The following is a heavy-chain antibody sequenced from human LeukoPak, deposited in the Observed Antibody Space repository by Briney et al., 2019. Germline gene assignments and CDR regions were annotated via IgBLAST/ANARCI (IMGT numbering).Heavy chain of an antibody. J-gene: IGHJ5*02. CDR3: AKDRITIFGVVIEGVVWFDP. CDR1: GFTFSSYG. V-gene: IGHV3-30*02. Sequence: GGSLRLSCAASGFTFSSYGMHWVRQAPGKGLEWVAFIRYDGSNKYYADSVKGRFTISRDNSKNTLYLQMNSLRAEDTAVYYCAKDRITIFGVVIEGVVWFDPWGQGTLATVSS. D-gene: IGHD3-3*01. CDR2: IRYDGSNK.